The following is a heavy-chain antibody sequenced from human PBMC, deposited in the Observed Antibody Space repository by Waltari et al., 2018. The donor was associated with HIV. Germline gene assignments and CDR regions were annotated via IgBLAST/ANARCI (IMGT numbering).Heavy chain of an antibody. CDR1: GFIFSSYA. CDR2: INGGTTGT. Sequence: EVQLLESGGDLQQPGGSLRLSCAASGFIFSSYAMSWVRQAQGRGLEWVSSINGGTTGTFYAYSVKGRFTISRDSSKNTLYLQMNSLRAEDTAVYYCAKDRSYDSSGYFDYWGEGTLVTVSS. V-gene: IGHV3-23*01. D-gene: IGHD3-22*01. CDR3: AKDRSYDSSGYFDY. J-gene: IGHJ4*02.